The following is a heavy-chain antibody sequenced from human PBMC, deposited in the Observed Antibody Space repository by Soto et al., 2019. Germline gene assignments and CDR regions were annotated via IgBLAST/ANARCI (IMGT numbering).Heavy chain of an antibody. CDR2: ISPSSGYT. Sequence: VKVSCKASGYSFTNYGFCWVRQVPGQGLEWMGYISPSSGYTTYAPNLQERVIMATDSSTTTVYMELRSLTSDDTAVYYCAREMWTRSGPQNFFDYWGQGALVTVSS. V-gene: IGHV1-18*01. D-gene: IGHD6-25*01. J-gene: IGHJ4*02. CDR1: GYSFTNYG. CDR3: AREMWTRSGPQNFFDY.